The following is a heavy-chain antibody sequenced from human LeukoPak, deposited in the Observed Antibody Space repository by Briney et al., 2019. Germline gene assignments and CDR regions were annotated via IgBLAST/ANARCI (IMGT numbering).Heavy chain of an antibody. CDR1: GGSFSGYY. J-gene: IGHJ4*02. D-gene: IGHD3-10*01. CDR2: INHSGST. Sequence: PSETLSLTCAVYGGSFSGYYWSWIRQPPGKGLEWIGEINHSGSTNYNPSLKSRVTISVDTSKNQFSLKLSSVTAADTAVYYCARGGITMVRGVKLGNYFDYWGQGTLVTVSS. CDR3: ARGGITMVRGVKLGNYFDY. V-gene: IGHV4-34*01.